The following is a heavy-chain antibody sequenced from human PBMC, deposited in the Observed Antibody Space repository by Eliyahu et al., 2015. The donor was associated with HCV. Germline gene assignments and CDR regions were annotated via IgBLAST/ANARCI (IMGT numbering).Heavy chain of an antibody. D-gene: IGHD3-10*01. CDR2: MSSDGSNK. J-gene: IGHJ4*02. Sequence: QVQLVESGGGVVQPGRSLRLSCAASGFPFGAHAMHWVRQAPGKGLDWVAFMSSDGSNKYYADSLKGRFTISRDNSKNTLYLQMNSLRAEDTAVYYCARVPYELWFGELLRKHFDYWGQGTLVTVSS. CDR1: GFPFGAHA. V-gene: IGHV3-30*01. CDR3: ARVPYELWFGELLRKHFDY.